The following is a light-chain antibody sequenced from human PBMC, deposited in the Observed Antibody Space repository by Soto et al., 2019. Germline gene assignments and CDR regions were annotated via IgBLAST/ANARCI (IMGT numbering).Light chain of an antibody. CDR2: GAS. Sequence: EIVLTQSPGTLSLSPGESATLSCRASQSIGSNYLAWYQQKPGQAPRLLIYGASKRATGIPDRFSGSGSGTKFTLTISRLEPEDFAIFYCQQHDTSLTWTFGQGTKVDIK. CDR1: QSIGSNY. J-gene: IGKJ1*01. V-gene: IGKV3-20*01. CDR3: QQHDTSLTWT.